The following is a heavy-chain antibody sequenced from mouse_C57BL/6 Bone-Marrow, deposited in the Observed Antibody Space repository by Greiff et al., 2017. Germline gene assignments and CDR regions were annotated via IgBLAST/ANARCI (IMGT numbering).Heavy chain of an antibody. J-gene: IGHJ3*01. CDR2: IRSKSNNYAT. D-gene: IGHD2-4*01. V-gene: IGHV10-1*01. CDR1: GFSFNTYA. CDR3: VRREYAYDYDEGLFAY. Sequence: EVMLVESGGGLVQPKGSLKLSCAASGFSFNTYAMNWVRQAPGKGLEWVARIRSKSNNYATYYADSVKDRFTISRDDSESMLYLQMNNLKTEDTAMYYCVRREYAYDYDEGLFAYWGQGTLVTVSA.